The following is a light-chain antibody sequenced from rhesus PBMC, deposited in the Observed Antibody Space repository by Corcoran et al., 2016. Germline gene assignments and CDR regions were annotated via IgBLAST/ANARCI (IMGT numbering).Light chain of an antibody. CDR1: QSISSW. CDR3: QQYSSSPFT. V-gene: IGKV1-22*01. J-gene: IGKJ3*01. Sequence: DIQMTQSPSSLSASVGDTVTITCRASQSISSWLAWYQQKPGKAPKLLIYKASSLQSGVPSRFSGRGSGTDFTLTISSLQSEDFATYYCQQYSSSPFTFGPGTKLDIK. CDR2: KAS.